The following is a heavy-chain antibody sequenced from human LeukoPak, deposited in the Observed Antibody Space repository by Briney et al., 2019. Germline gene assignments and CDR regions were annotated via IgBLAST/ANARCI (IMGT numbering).Heavy chain of an antibody. D-gene: IGHD3-16*01. CDR1: GFTFSSYW. CDR2: INHNGNVN. CDR3: ARGGGLDV. Sequence: GGSLRLSCAASGFTFSSYWMNWARQAPGKGLEWVASINHNGNVNYYGDSVKGRFTISRDNAKNSLYPQMSNLRAEDTAVYFCARGGGLDVWGQGATVTVSS. V-gene: IGHV3-7*03. J-gene: IGHJ6*02.